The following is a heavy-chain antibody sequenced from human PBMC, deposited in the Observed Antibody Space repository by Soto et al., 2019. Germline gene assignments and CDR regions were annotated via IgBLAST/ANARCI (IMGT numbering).Heavy chain of an antibody. J-gene: IGHJ6*02. D-gene: IGHD6-19*01. Sequence: SETLSLTCAFYGGSFRGYYWSLIRQPPGKGLEWIGEINHSGSTNYNPSLKSRVTISVDTSKNQFSLKLSSVTAADTAVYYCARGRGSGWYAPRLYYYYYGMDVWGQGTTVTVSS. V-gene: IGHV4-34*01. CDR1: GGSFRGYY. CDR3: ARGRGSGWYAPRLYYYYYGMDV. CDR2: INHSGST.